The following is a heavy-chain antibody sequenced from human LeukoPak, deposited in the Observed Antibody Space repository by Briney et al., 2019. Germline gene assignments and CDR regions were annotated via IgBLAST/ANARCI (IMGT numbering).Heavy chain of an antibody. D-gene: IGHD4-17*01. CDR1: GYTFTGYY. Sequence: ASVKVSCKASGYTFTGYYMHWVRQAPGQGLEWMGWINPNSGGTNCAQKFQGRVTMTRDTSISTAYMELSRLRSDDTAVYYCARDARPPYGDSRVYWYFDLWGRGTLVTVSS. CDR2: INPNSGGT. CDR3: ARDARPPYGDSRVYWYFDL. J-gene: IGHJ2*01. V-gene: IGHV1-2*02.